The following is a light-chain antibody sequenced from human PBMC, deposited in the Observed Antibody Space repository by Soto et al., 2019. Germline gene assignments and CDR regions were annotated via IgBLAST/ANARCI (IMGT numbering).Light chain of an antibody. Sequence: QSVLTQPASVSGSPGQSITISCTGTSSDVGAYSYVSWYQQHPGKAPKLIIYDVSDRPSGISNRFSGSKSDNTASLTISGLQAEEEAEYYCSSYTTDSTYVFGTGTKVTVL. CDR3: SSYTTDSTYV. CDR2: DVS. J-gene: IGLJ1*01. CDR1: SSDVGAYSY. V-gene: IGLV2-14*01.